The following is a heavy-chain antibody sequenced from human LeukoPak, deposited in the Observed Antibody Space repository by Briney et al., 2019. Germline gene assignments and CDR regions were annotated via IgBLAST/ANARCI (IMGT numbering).Heavy chain of an antibody. V-gene: IGHV4-59*01. CDR2: VHYSGTT. D-gene: IGHD7-27*01. CDR3: ARVLNWGSFNYYFGMDV. J-gene: IGHJ6*02. CDR1: SGSISSYF. Sequence: SETLSLTCIVSSGSISSYFWSWIRQPPGKGLEWIGYVHYSGTTNYNPSLRGRVTISVDTSKNQFSLKLSSVTAADTAVYHCARVLNWGSFNYYFGMDVWGQGTTVTVSS.